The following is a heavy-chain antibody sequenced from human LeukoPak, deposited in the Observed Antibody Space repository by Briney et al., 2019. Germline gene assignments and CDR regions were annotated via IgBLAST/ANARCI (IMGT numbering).Heavy chain of an antibody. V-gene: IGHV4-59*12. D-gene: IGHD6-13*01. CDR1: GGSISTYY. CDR2: IYYDGST. Sequence: RSSETLSLTCTVSGGSISTYYWSWIRQSPGKGLEWIGYIYYDGSTNYNPSLKSRVTISLDMSKNQFSLKLTSVTAAETAVYYCARVRRSIAAAGSWFDPWGQGTLVTVSS. CDR3: ARVRRSIAAAGSWFDP. J-gene: IGHJ5*02.